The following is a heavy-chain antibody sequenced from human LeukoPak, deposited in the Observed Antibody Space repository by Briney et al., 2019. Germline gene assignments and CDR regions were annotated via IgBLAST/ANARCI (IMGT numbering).Heavy chain of an antibody. V-gene: IGHV3-30*02. CDR3: AKEAAIPSSYYGSGSYLDY. CDR2: IRYDGSNK. J-gene: IGHJ4*02. Sequence: PGGSLRLSCAASGFTFISYGMHWVRQAPGKGLEWVAFIRYDGSNKYYADSVKGRFTISRDNSKNTLYLQMNSLRAEDTAVYYCAKEAAIPSSYYGSGSYLDYWGQGTLVTVSS. D-gene: IGHD3-10*01. CDR1: GFTFISYG.